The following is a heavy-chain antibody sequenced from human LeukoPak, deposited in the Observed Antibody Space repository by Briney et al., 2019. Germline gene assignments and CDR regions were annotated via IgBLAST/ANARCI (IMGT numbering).Heavy chain of an antibody. J-gene: IGHJ6*03. CDR1: GGSVSGTNYY. CDR2: IYYSGST. D-gene: IGHD5-18*01. CDR3: ARDGVSLDTAMVWYMDV. V-gene: IGHV4-39*07. Sequence: PSETLSLTCSVSGGSVSGTNYYWAWIRQPPEKGLEWIGTIYYSGSTYYNVSLKSRVTISVDTSKNQFSLNLSSVTAADTAVYYCARDGVSLDTAMVWYMDVWGKGTTVTISS.